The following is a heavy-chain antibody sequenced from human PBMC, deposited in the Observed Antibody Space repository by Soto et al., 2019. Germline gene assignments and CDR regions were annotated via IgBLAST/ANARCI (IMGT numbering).Heavy chain of an antibody. D-gene: IGHD6-19*01. V-gene: IGHV3-23*01. CDR1: GFTFSSYA. CDR2: ISGSGGST. J-gene: IGHJ4*02. CDR3: AKSHSSGWYYFDY. Sequence: LRLSCAASGFTFSSYAMSWVRQAPGKGLEWVSAISGSGGSTYYADSVKGRFTISRDNSKNTLYLQMNSLRAEDTAVYYCAKSHSSGWYYFDYWGQGTLVTVSS.